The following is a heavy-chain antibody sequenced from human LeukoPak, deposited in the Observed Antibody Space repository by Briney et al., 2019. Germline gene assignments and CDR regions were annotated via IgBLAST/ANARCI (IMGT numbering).Heavy chain of an antibody. J-gene: IGHJ4*02. V-gene: IGHV3-48*01. D-gene: IGHD3-10*01. CDR2: TSSSSGST. CDR3: ARGRDSGSFIIDY. CDR1: GFTFSSYA. Sequence: PRGSLRLSCAASGFTFSSYAMNWVRQAPGKGLEWLSFTSSSSGSTHYADSVKGRFTISRDNAKNSLHLQMNSLRAEDTAVYYRARGRDSGSFIIDYWGQGTLVTVSS.